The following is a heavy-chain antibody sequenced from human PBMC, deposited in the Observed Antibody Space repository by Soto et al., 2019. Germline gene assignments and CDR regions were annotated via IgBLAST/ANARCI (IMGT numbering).Heavy chain of an antibody. J-gene: IGHJ4*02. CDR2: IGVPGDP. CDR3: ARGQRAEAGSWYFDS. Sequence: EVQLVESGGGLVQPGGSLRLSCAASGFTLSSYDMHWVRQAAGKTLEWVSAIGVPGDPLYPDSVKGRFTISRENARNSLYLQMNSLRAGDTAVYYCARGQRAEAGSWYFDSWGQGTLVTVSS. V-gene: IGHV3-13*05. CDR1: GFTLSSYD. D-gene: IGHD6-13*01.